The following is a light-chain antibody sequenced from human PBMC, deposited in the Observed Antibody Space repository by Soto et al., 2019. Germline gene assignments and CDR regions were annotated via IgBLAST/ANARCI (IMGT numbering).Light chain of an antibody. J-gene: IGKJ1*01. Sequence: DIQMTQSPSSLSASVGDRVTITCRASQSISSYLNWYQQKPGKAPKLLIYAASSLQSGVPSRFSGSGSGTDFTLTISILQPEDFATYYCKQSYSTLWTFGQGTKVDIK. CDR1: QSISSY. CDR2: AAS. CDR3: KQSYSTLWT. V-gene: IGKV1-39*01.